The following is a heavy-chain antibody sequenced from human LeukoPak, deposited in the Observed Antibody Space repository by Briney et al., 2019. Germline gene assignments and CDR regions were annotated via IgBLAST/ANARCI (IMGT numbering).Heavy chain of an antibody. J-gene: IGHJ6*02. Sequence: RSQTLSLTCAISGDSVSSGTSAWNWIRQSPSRGLEWLGRTYYRSKWYYEYSVSVKSRITVNADTSKNQFSLQLTSVTPDDTAVYYCARDPGYCYGFDVWGQGTTVTVSS. CDR2: TYYRSKWYY. D-gene: IGHD2-15*01. CDR1: GDSVSSGTSA. CDR3: ARDPGYCYGFDV. V-gene: IGHV6-1*01.